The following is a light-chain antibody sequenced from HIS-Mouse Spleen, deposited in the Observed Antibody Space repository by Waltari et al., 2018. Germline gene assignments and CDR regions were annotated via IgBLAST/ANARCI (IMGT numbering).Light chain of an antibody. CDR2: EVS. CDR3: SSYAGSNNLV. Sequence: QSALTQPPSASGSPGQSVTISCTGTSSDVGGYNYVSWYQQHPGKAPKPMIYEVSKRPSGVPDRFSGSKPGNKASLTVSGLQAEDEADYYCSSYAGSNNLVFGGGTKLTVL. CDR1: SSDVGGYNY. J-gene: IGLJ2*01. V-gene: IGLV2-8*01.